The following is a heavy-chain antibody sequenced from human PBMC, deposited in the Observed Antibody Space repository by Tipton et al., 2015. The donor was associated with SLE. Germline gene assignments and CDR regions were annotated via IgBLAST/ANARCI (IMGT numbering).Heavy chain of an antibody. V-gene: IGHV3-30*02. J-gene: IGHJ4*02. D-gene: IGHD6-13*01. CDR1: GSTFRSYG. CDR2: IRFDGNNK. Sequence: SLRLSCAASGSTFRSYGMHWVRQAPGQGLEWVAFIRFDGNNKYYADSVRGRFTISRDNLQKTLYLQMDSLRAEDAAVYYCAKDLVGPHIANPYYFDYWGQGSLVTVSS. CDR3: AKDLVGPHIANPYYFDY.